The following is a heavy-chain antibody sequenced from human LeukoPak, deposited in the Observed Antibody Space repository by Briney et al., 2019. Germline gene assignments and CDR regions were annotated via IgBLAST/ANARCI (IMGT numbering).Heavy chain of an antibody. D-gene: IGHD3-22*01. CDR2: ISSSGSTI. J-gene: IGHJ6*02. Sequence: GGSLRLSCAASGFTFSSYEMNWVRQAPGKGLEWVSYISSSGSTIYYADSVKGRFTISRDNAKNSLYLQMNSLRAEDTAVYYCARDVPHTPYYDSSGYYYVPYYYYYYGMDVWGQGTTVTVSS. CDR1: GFTFSSYE. V-gene: IGHV3-48*03. CDR3: ARDVPHTPYYDSSGYYYVPYYYYYYGMDV.